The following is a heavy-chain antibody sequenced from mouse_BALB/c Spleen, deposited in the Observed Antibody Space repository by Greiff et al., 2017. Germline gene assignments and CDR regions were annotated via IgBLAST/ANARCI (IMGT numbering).Heavy chain of an antibody. V-gene: IGHV1-9*01. J-gene: IGHJ2*01. CDR3: ARPITGGYFDY. D-gene: IGHD1-1*01. CDR2: ILPGSGST. CDR1: GYTFSSYW. Sequence: VKLQESGAELMKPGASVKISCKATGYTFSSYWIEWVKQRPGHGLEWIGEILPGSGSTNYNEKFKGKATFTADTSSNTAYMQLSSLTSEDSAVYYCARPITGGYFDYWGQGTTLTVSS.